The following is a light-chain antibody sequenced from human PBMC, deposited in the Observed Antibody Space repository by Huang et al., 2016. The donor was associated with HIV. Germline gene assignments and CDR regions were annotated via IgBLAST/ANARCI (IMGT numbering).Light chain of an antibody. Sequence: IVMTQSPDSLAVSLGATATINCKSSQSLFFRSNHRKYLAWYQQKPGQPPTLLMSWASTRGSGVPSRVSGGVSGTDFTLASSSLQAEDVAVYYCQQYFDVPRTFGRGTKVEIK. V-gene: IGKV4-1*01. J-gene: IGKJ1*01. CDR2: WAS. CDR3: QQYFDVPRT. CDR1: QSLFFRSNHRKY.